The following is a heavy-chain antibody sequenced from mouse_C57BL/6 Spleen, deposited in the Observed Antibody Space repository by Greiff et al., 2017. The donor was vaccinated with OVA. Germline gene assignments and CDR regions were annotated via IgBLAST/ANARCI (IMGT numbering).Heavy chain of an antibody. J-gene: IGHJ1*03. CDR3: ATTVVATGYFDV. V-gene: IGHV1-53*01. Sequence: VQLQQSGTELVKPGASVKLSCKASGYTFTSYWMHWVKQRPGQGLEWIGNINPSNGGTNYNEKFKSKATLTVDKSSSTAYMQLSSLTSEDSAVYYCATTVVATGYFDVWGTGTTVTVSS. CDR1: GYTFTSYW. D-gene: IGHD1-1*01. CDR2: INPSNGGT.